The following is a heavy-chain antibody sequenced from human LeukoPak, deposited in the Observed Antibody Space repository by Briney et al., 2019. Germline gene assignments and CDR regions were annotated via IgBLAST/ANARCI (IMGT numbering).Heavy chain of an antibody. CDR1: GFTVSSNY. Sequence: PGGSLRLSCAASGFTVSSNYMSWVRQAPGKGLEWVSVIYSGGSTYYADSVKGRFTISRHNSRNTLYLQMNSLRAEDTAVYYCARGPKYYYDSSGYYWGAFDIWGQGTMVTVSS. D-gene: IGHD3-22*01. J-gene: IGHJ3*02. CDR2: IYSGGST. CDR3: ARGPKYYYDSSGYYWGAFDI. V-gene: IGHV3-53*04.